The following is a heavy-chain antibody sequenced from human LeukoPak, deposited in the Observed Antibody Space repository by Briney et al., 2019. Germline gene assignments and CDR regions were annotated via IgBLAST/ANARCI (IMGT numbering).Heavy chain of an antibody. V-gene: IGHV4-31*02. Sequence: SETLSLTCTVSGGSISSGGYHWSWIRQHPGKGLEWIGYIYYSGTTSYNPSLKSRVTISADTSKKKFSLKVSSVTVADTAVYYCARLGYGAYPNWFDPWGQGTRVTVSS. CDR2: IYYSGTT. D-gene: IGHD4-17*01. CDR3: ARLGYGAYPNWFDP. CDR1: GGSISSGGYH. J-gene: IGHJ5*02.